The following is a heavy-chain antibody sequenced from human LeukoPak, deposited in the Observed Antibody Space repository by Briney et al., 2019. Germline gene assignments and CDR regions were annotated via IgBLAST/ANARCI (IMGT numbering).Heavy chain of an antibody. V-gene: IGHV1-18*01. D-gene: IGHD1-26*01. Sequence: ASVKVSCKASGYTFTSYGISWVRQAPGQGLEWMGWISAYNGNTNYAQKLQGRVTMTTDTSTSTAYMELRSLGSDDTAVYYCARDSFPHSKHPSGPSGSLLRDYWGQGTLVTVSS. CDR1: GYTFTSYG. J-gene: IGHJ4*02. CDR2: ISAYNGNT. CDR3: ARDSFPHSKHPSGPSGSLLRDY.